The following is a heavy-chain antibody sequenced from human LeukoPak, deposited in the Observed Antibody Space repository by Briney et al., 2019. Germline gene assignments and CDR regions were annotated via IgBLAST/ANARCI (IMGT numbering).Heavy chain of an antibody. J-gene: IGHJ4*02. Sequence: SETLSLTCAVYGGSFSGYYWSWIRQPPGKGLEWIGEINHSGSTNYNPSLKSRVTISVDTSKNQFSLKLSSVTAADTAVYYCARMSWATIPYWGRGTLVTVSS. D-gene: IGHD5-12*01. V-gene: IGHV4-34*01. CDR3: ARMSWATIPY. CDR1: GGSFSGYY. CDR2: INHSGST.